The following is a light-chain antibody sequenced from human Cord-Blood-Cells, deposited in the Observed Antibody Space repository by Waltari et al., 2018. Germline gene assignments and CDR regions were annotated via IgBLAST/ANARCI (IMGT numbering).Light chain of an antibody. CDR3: CSYAGSYTWV. J-gene: IGLJ3*02. V-gene: IGLV2-11*01. CDR1: SSDVGGHNY. CDR2: DVS. Sequence: QSALTQPRAVSGSPGQPVTIPCTGTSSDVGGHNYVSWYQQHPAKTPKLMIYDVSKPPSGVPDRFSGSKSGNTASLTSSGLQAEDEAAYYCCSYAGSYTWVFGGGTRLTVL.